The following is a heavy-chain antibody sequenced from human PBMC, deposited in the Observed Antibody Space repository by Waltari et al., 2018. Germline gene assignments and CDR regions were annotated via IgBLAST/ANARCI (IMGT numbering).Heavy chain of an antibody. Sequence: EVQLVESGGGLVQPGASLRLSCAASGFTINNNAISWVRQAPGKGLEWVSSTTDRGFTTYYADFVKGRSIISTDNSRNTVYLEMNTVRVEDTALYFCARGLGELLPFDFWGQGTMVTVSS. V-gene: IGHV3-23*04. D-gene: IGHD3-10*01. CDR1: GFTINNNA. CDR3: ARGLGELLPFDF. CDR2: TTDRGFTT. J-gene: IGHJ4*02.